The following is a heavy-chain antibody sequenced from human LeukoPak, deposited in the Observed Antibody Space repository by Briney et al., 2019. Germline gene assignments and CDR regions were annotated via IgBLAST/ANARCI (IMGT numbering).Heavy chain of an antibody. Sequence: PSETLSLTCTVSGGSISSYYWSWIRQPPGKGLEWIGSIYHSGSTHYDPSLKSRVTISVDTSKNQFSLKLSSVTAADTAVYYCASSLPTYWGQGTLVTVSS. J-gene: IGHJ4*02. CDR3: ASSLPTY. CDR2: IYHSGST. V-gene: IGHV4-59*08. CDR1: GGSISSYY.